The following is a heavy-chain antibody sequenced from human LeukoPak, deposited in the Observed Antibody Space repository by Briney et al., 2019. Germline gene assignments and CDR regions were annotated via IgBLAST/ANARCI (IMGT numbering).Heavy chain of an antibody. CDR1: GGSFSGYY. J-gene: IGHJ4*02. V-gene: IGHV4-34*01. CDR2: INHSGST. Sequence: SETLPLACAVYGGSFSGYYWSWIRQPPGKGLEWIGEINHSGSTNYNPSLKSRVTISVDTSKNQFSLKLSSVTAADTAVYYCASYSGKDYGDSYYFDYWGQGTLVTVSS. CDR3: ASYSGKDYGDSYYFDY. D-gene: IGHD4-17*01.